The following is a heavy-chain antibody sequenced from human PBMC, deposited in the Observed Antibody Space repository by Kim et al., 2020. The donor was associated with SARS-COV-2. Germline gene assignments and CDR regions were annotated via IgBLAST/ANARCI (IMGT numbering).Heavy chain of an antibody. CDR2: FDPEDGET. J-gene: IGHJ6*02. CDR1: GYTLTELS. V-gene: IGHV1-24*01. D-gene: IGHD3-3*01. Sequence: ASVKVSCKVSGYTLTELSMHWVRQAPGKGLEWMGGFDPEDGETIYAQKFQGRVTMTEDTSTDTAYMELSSLRSEDTAVYYCATVSIFGVVIIPKPRDYYYGMDVWGQGTTVTVSS. CDR3: ATVSIFGVVIIPKPRDYYYGMDV.